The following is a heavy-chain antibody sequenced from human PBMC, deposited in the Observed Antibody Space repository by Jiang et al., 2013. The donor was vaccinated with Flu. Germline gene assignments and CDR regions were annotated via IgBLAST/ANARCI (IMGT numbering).Heavy chain of an antibody. V-gene: IGHV3-30-3*01. Sequence: QLVESGGGVVQPGMSLRLSCAASGFTFSTYAIHWVRQAPGRGLEWVAALSYDRTNKYYADSVKGRFTISRDNSKNTVYLQMNSLRPEDTALYYCARDLGGVTLDYLDYWGQGTLVTVSS. CDR1: GFTFSTYA. J-gene: IGHJ4*02. CDR2: LSYDRTNK. CDR3: ARDLGGVTLDYLDY. D-gene: IGHD3-16*01.